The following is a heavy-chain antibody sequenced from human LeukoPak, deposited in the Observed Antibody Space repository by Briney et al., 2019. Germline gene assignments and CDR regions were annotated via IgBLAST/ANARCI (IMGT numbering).Heavy chain of an antibody. J-gene: IGHJ4*02. D-gene: IGHD3-16*01. CDR3: ARTGGGLRLGEL. Sequence: GRSLRLSCAASGFTFSSYAMHWVRQAPGKGLEWVAVISYDGSNKYYADSVKGRFTISRDNSKNTLYLQMNSLRAEDTAVYYCARTGGGLRLGELWGQGTLVTVSS. CDR1: GFTFSSYA. V-gene: IGHV3-30-3*01. CDR2: ISYDGSNK.